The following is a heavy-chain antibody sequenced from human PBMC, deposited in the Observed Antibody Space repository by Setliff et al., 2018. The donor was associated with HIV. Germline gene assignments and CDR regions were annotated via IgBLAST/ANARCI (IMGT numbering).Heavy chain of an antibody. CDR1: GGSIRSSY. D-gene: IGHD3-10*01. CDR2: IYSSEKT. J-gene: IGHJ4*02. CDR3: ARLSLSLVRGIINSGDRFFDY. V-gene: IGHV4-4*08. Sequence: NPSETLSLTCSVSGGSIRSSYWSWIRQPPGKGLEWIGWIYSSEKTSYNPSLKSRVTISLDTSKDQFSLEVSSVTVADTAVYYCARLSLSLVRGIINSGDRFFDYWGQGSLVTVSS.